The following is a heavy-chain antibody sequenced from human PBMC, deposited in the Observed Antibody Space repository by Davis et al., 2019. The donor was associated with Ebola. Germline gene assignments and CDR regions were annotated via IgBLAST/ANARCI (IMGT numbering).Heavy chain of an antibody. V-gene: IGHV3-11*04. CDR3: ARERLYYYGSGSYHRYFDL. CDR1: GFTFSDYY. Sequence: PGGSLRLSCAASGFTFSDYYMSWIRQAPGKGLEWVSYISSSGSTIYYADSVKGRFTISRDNAKNSLYLQMNSLRAEDTAVYYCARERLYYYGSGSYHRYFDLWGRGTLVTVSS. J-gene: IGHJ2*01. D-gene: IGHD3-10*01. CDR2: ISSSGSTI.